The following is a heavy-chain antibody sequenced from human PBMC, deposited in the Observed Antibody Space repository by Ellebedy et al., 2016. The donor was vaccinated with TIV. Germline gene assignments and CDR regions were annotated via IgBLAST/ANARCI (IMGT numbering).Heavy chain of an antibody. CDR1: GGTFSSYA. J-gene: IGHJ6*02. V-gene: IGHV1-69*13. Sequence: SVKVSCXASGGTFSSYAISWVRQAPGQGLEWMGGIIPIFGTANYAQKFQGRVTITAGESTSTAYMELSSLRSEDTAVYYCAREGSGSYGYYYYGMDGWGQGTTVTVSS. CDR2: IIPIFGTA. CDR3: AREGSGSYGYYYYGMDG. D-gene: IGHD1-26*01.